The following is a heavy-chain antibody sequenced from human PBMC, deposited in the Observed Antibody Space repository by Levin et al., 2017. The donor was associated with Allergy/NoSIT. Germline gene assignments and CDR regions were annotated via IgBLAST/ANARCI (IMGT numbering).Heavy chain of an antibody. CDR3: ARLWAPYFYDSRGDLVFDY. J-gene: IGHJ4*02. V-gene: IGHV4-59*08. D-gene: IGHD3-22*01. Sequence: SETLSLTCTVSGGSISSDYWSWIRQPPGKGLEWIGFLSNSGNTNYNPAYNPSLKSRVTISVDTSNKQFFLDLTSVTAADTAVYYCARLWAPYFYDSRGDLVFDYWGQGTLVTVSS. CDR2: LSNSGNT. CDR1: GGSISSDY.